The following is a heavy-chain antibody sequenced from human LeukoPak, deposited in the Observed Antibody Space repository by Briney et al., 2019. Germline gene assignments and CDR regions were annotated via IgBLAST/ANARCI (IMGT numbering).Heavy chain of an antibody. J-gene: IGHJ4*02. CDR2: ISWNSGSI. CDR3: AKEYGYLAQYTNYYFDY. V-gene: IGHV3-9*01. Sequence: GGSLRLSCAASGFTFDDYAMHWVRQAPGKGLEWVSGISWNSGSIGYADSVKGRFTISRDNAKNSLYLQMNSLRAEDTALYYCAKEYGYLAQYTNYYFDYWGQGTLVTVSS. CDR1: GFTFDDYA. D-gene: IGHD5-18*01.